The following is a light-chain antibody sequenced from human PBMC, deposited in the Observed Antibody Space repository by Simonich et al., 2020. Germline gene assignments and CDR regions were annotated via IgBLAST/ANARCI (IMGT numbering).Light chain of an antibody. CDR2: WAS. Sequence: DIVMTQSPDSLAVSLGERPTINCKSSQSVLYSSNNKNYLAWYQQKPGQPPKLLIYWASTRESGVPDRFSGGGSGTDFTLTISSLQAEDVAVYYCQQYYSTPPWTFGQGTKVEIK. J-gene: IGKJ1*01. CDR3: QQYYSTPPWT. V-gene: IGKV4-1*01. CDR1: QSVLYSSNNKNY.